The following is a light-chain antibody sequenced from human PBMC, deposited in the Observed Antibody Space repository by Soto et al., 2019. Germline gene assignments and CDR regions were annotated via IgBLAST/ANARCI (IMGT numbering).Light chain of an antibody. Sequence: EIVLTQSPATLSLSPGDRATLSCRASQSVGSYLGWYQQRPGQAPRLLIYDASNRATGIPARFSGSGSGTDFTLTISSLEPEDFALYYCHQRSDWPSTFGGGTKVEIK. CDR3: HQRSDWPST. CDR2: DAS. J-gene: IGKJ4*01. V-gene: IGKV3-11*01. CDR1: QSVGSY.